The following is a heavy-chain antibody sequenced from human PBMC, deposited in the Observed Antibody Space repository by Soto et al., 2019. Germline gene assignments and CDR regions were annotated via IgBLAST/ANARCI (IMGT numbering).Heavy chain of an antibody. D-gene: IGHD7-27*01. CDR2: MNPNSGNT. CDR1: GYTSTSYD. J-gene: IGHJ4*02. CDR3: ARSPRNCGLDY. Sequence: GASVKVSCEASGYTSTSYDINWVQQATGQGFEWMGWMNPNSGNTGYAQKFQGRVTMARDTSITTAYLELSSLTSEDTAVYFCARSPRNCGLDYWGQGTLVTVS. V-gene: IGHV1-8*01.